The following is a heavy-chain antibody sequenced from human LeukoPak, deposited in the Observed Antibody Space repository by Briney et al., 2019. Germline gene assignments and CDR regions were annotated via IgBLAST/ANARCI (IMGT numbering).Heavy chain of an antibody. CDR3: AGGPVSGY. D-gene: IGHD3-10*01. CDR1: GGSISSSSYY. Sequence: SETLSLTCTASGGSISSSSYYWGWIRQPPGKGLEWIGSIYYSGSTYYNPSLKSRVTISVDTSKNQFSLKLSSVTAAGTAVYYCAGGPVSGYWGQGTLVTVPS. CDR2: IYYSGST. V-gene: IGHV4-39*01. J-gene: IGHJ4*02.